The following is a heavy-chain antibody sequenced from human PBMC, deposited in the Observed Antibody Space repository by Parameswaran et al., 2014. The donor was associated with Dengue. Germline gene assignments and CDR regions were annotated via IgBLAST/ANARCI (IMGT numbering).Heavy chain of an antibody. CDR2: ISYDGSNK. D-gene: IGHD1-26*01. V-gene: IGHV3-30*18. Sequence: VRQMPGKGLEWVAVISYDGSNKYYADSVKGRFTISRDNSKNTLYLQMNSLRAEDTAVYYCAKVGATYYYYYGMDVWGQGTTVTVSS. J-gene: IGHJ6*02. CDR3: AKVGATYYYYYGMDV.